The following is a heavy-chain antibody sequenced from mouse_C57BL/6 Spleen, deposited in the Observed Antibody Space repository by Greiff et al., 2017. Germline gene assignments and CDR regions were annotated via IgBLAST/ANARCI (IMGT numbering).Heavy chain of an antibody. J-gene: IGHJ2*01. CDR1: GYAFSSSW. Sequence: SGPELVKPGASVKISCKASGYAFSSSWMNWVKQRPGKGLEWIGRIYPGDGDTNYNGKFKGKATLTADKSSSTAYMQLSSLTSEDSAVYFCARSGSGHYFDYWGQGTTLTVSS. V-gene: IGHV1-82*01. CDR2: IYPGDGDT. D-gene: IGHD3-2*02. CDR3: ARSGSGHYFDY.